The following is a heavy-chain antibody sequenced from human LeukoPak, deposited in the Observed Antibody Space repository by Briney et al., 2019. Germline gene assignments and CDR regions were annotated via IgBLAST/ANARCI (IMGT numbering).Heavy chain of an antibody. D-gene: IGHD2-2*01. CDR2: IKSKTDGGTT. CDR1: GFTFSSYA. V-gene: IGHV3-15*01. CDR3: TTAPFYCSSTSCYAHDY. J-gene: IGHJ4*02. Sequence: PGGSLRLSCAASGFTFSSYAMSWVRQAPGKGLEWVGRIKSKTDGGTTDYAAPVKGRFTISRDDSKNTLYLQMNSLKTEDTAVYYCTTAPFYCSSTSCYAHDYWGQGTLVTVSS.